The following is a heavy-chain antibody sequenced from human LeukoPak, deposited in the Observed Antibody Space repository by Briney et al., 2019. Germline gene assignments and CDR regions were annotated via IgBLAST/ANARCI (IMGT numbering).Heavy chain of an antibody. Sequence: GGSLRLSCAAFGFTFSSYAMHWVRQAPGKGLEWVAVISYDGSNKYYADSVKGRFTISRDNSKNTLYLQMNSLRAEDTAVYYCARDRYSSSWYYFDYWGQGTLVTVSS. V-gene: IGHV3-30-3*01. J-gene: IGHJ4*02. CDR2: ISYDGSNK. CDR1: GFTFSSYA. CDR3: ARDRYSSSWYYFDY. D-gene: IGHD6-13*01.